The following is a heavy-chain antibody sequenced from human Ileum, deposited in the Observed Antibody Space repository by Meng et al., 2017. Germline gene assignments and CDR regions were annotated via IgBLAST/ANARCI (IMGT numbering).Heavy chain of an antibody. CDR1: GFTFSSYG. CDR2: IWYDGSNK. Sequence: GGSLRLSCAASGFTFSSYGMHWVRQAPGKGLEWVAVIWYDGSNKYYADSVKGRFTISRDNSKNTLYLQMNSLRAEDTAVYYCAREITMIVVVITNWGQGTLVTVSS. D-gene: IGHD3-22*01. V-gene: IGHV3-33*01. CDR3: AREITMIVVVITN. J-gene: IGHJ4*02.